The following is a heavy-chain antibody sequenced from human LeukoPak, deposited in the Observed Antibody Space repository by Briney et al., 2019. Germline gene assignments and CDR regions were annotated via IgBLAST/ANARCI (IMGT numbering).Heavy chain of an antibody. Sequence: GGSLRLSCAVSGFMFSSYSMNWVRQAPGKGLEWVSSISSSSSYIYYADSVKGRFTVSRHNAKNSLYLEMNSLRAEDTAVYYCARSLSAAGSNYYYYYGMDVWGQGTTVTVSS. J-gene: IGHJ6*02. CDR3: ARSLSAAGSNYYYYYGMDV. D-gene: IGHD6-13*01. CDR1: GFMFSSYS. V-gene: IGHV3-21*01. CDR2: ISSSSSYI.